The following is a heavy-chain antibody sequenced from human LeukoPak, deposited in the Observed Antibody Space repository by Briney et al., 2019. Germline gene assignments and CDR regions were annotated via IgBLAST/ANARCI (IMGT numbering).Heavy chain of an antibody. J-gene: IGHJ4*02. CDR2: INHSGST. CDR3: ARRAPDSNTFDY. V-gene: IGHV4-34*01. D-gene: IGHD6-13*01. Sequence: SETLSLTCAVYGGSFSGYYWSWIRQPPGKGLEWIGEINHSGSTNYNPSLKSRVTISVDTSKNQFSLKLSSVTAADTAVYYCARRAPDSNTFDYWGQGTLVTVSS. CDR1: GGSFSGYY.